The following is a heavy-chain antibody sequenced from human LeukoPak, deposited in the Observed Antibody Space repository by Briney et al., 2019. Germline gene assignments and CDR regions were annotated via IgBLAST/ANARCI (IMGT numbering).Heavy chain of an antibody. CDR3: ARYLGELRTFDQ. J-gene: IGHJ4*02. D-gene: IGHD3-16*01. CDR2: INHSGST. CDR1: GGSISSYY. V-gene: IGHV4-34*01. Sequence: SETLSLTCTVSGGSISSYYWSWIRQPPGKGLEWIGEINHSGSTNYNPSLKSRVTISVDTSKNQFSLKLSSVTAADTAVYYCARYLGELRTFDQWGQGSLVTVSS.